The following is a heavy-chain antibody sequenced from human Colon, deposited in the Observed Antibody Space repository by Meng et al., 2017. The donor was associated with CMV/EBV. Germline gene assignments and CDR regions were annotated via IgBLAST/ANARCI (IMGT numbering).Heavy chain of an antibody. V-gene: IGHV1-2*02. CDR3: ARDQQLVRTGDY. CDR1: GYTFTGYY. D-gene: IGHD6-13*01. J-gene: IGHJ4*02. Sequence: KASGYTFTGYYMHWVRQAPGQGLEWMGWINPNSGGTNYAQKFQGRVTMTRDTSISTAYMELSRLRSDDTAVYYCARDQQLVRTGDYWGQGILVTVSS. CDR2: INPNSGGT.